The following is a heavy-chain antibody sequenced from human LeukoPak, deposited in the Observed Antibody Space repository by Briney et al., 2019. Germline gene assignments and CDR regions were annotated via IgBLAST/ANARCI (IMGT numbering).Heavy chain of an antibody. CDR1: GFTFDDYG. J-gene: IGHJ4*02. CDR3: ARDWVAVGCLDC. D-gene: IGHD2-15*01. V-gene: IGHV3-30*13. Sequence: PGGSLRLSCAASGFTFDDYGMSWVRQAPGKGLEWVSVISYDGSNKNYVDSVKGRFTISRDNSKNRLYLQMNSLRIEDTAVYYCARDWVAVGCLDCWGQGTLVTVSS. CDR2: ISYDGSNK.